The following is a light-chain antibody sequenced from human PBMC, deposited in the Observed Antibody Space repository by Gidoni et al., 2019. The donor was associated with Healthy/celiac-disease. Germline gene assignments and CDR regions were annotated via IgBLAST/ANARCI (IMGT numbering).Light chain of an antibody. CDR3: QQSYSTPMYT. Sequence: DIQMDKSPSSLSASLGDRVTITCRASQSISSYLNWYQQKPGKAPKLLIYAASRLQTGVPARFSGSGSGTDFTLTISSLQPEDFATYYCQQSYSTPMYTFGQGTKLEIK. CDR2: AAS. CDR1: QSISSY. V-gene: IGKV1-39*01. J-gene: IGKJ2*01.